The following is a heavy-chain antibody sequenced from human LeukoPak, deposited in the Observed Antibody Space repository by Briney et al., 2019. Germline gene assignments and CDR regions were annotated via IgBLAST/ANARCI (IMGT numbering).Heavy chain of an antibody. CDR3: AKDMGPTYYDILTDRAFDI. CDR1: GFTFDDYA. V-gene: IGHV3-9*01. Sequence: GGSLRLSCAASGFTFDDYAMHWVRQAPGKGLEWVSGISWNSGSTGYADSVKGRFTISRDNAKNSLYLQMNSLRAEDTALYYCAKDMGPTYYDILTDRAFDIWGQGTMVTVSS. CDR2: ISWNSGST. D-gene: IGHD3-9*01. J-gene: IGHJ3*02.